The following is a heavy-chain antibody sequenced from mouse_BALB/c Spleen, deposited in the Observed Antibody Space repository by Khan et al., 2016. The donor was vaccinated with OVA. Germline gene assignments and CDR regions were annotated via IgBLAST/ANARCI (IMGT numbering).Heavy chain of an antibody. CDR1: GFNIKDTY. CDR2: IDPANGNT. D-gene: IGHD2-1*01. Sequence: EVQLVESGAELVKPGASVKLSCTASGFNIKDTYMHWVKQRPEQGLEWIGRIDPANGNTKYDPKFQGKATITADTSSNTAYLQLSSLTSEDTAVDYCARDGNYFDAMDYWGQGTSVTVSS. V-gene: IGHV14-3*02. CDR3: ARDGNYFDAMDY. J-gene: IGHJ4*01.